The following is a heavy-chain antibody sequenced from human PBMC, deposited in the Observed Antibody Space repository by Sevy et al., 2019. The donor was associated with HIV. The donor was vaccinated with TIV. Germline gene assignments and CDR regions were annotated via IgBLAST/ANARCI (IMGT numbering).Heavy chain of an antibody. D-gene: IGHD1-1*01. CDR1: GFTFNHAW. V-gene: IGHV3-15*01. CDR2: IRSKSDGGTT. CDR3: ATASGTY. Sequence: GGSLRLSCAASGFTFNHAWMSWVRQAPGKGLEWVGRIRSKSDGGTTDFAAPVKGRFTMSRDDSKYTLYLQMNSLKSEDTAMYYCATASGTYWGQGTLVTVSS. J-gene: IGHJ4*02.